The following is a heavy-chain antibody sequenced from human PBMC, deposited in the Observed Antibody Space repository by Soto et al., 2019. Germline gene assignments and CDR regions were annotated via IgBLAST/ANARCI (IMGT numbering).Heavy chain of an antibody. V-gene: IGHV1-46*01. CDR3: ARASSTHPVATTIFGESGPDY. Sequence: ASVKVACESSRYTVTIYDVHWVLQTPRQGLEWMGIINPSGGSTSYAQKFQGRVTMTRDTSTSTVYMELSSLRSEDTAVYYCARASSTHPVATTIFGESGPDYWGQGTLVTVSS. D-gene: IGHD3-3*01. CDR1: RYTVTIYD. J-gene: IGHJ4*02. CDR2: INPSGGST.